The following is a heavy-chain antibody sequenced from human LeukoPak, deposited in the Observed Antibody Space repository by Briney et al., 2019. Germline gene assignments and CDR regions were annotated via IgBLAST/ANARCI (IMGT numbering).Heavy chain of an antibody. CDR1: GFTFSSYE. D-gene: IGHD5-18*01. Sequence: GSLRLSCAASGFTFSSYEMNWVRQAPGKGLEWVSYINSRTTTIYYADFVKGRFTISRDNAKNSLYLQMNSLRAEDTAVYYCARGGGYSYGEFDPWGQGTLVTVSS. V-gene: IGHV3-48*03. CDR2: INSRTTTI. J-gene: IGHJ5*02. CDR3: ARGGGYSYGEFDP.